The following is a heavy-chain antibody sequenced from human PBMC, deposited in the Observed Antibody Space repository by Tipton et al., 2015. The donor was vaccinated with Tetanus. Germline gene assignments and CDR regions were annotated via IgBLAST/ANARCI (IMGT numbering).Heavy chain of an antibody. J-gene: IGHJ3*02. CDR1: GGSISRTNYY. CDR2: IYDTGNV. CDR3: ARLSSSANDAHGFDI. V-gene: IGHV4-39*01. D-gene: IGHD3-22*01. Sequence: TLSLTCTVSGGSISRTNYYWGWIRQPPGKGLEWIGSIYDTGNVYYNPALTSRVTMSVDTSKIQFSLSLRSVTAADTAVYYCARLSSSANDAHGFDIWGQGTMVPVSS.